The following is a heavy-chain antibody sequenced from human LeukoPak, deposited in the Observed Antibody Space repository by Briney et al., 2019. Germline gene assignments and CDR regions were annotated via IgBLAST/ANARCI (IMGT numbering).Heavy chain of an antibody. V-gene: IGHV4-34*01. D-gene: IGHD3-22*01. CDR2: INHSGST. J-gene: IGHJ6*03. CDR3: AREGNYYDSSGYYYYYMDV. Sequence: SETLSLTCAVYGGSFSGYYWSWIRQPPGKGLEWIGEINHSGSTNYNPSLKSRVTISVDTSKNQFSLKLSSVTAADTAVYYCAREGNYYDSSGYYYYYMDVWGKGTTVTVSS. CDR1: GGSFSGYY.